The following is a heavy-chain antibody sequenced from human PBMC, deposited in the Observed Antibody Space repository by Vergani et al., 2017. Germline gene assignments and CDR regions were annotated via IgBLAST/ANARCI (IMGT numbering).Heavy chain of an antibody. CDR1: GYTFSNYY. CDR3: ARGKYGILAGDRY. D-gene: IGHD3-9*01. J-gene: IGHJ4*02. Sequence: QVQVVQSGAEVKKSGASVKVSCKTSGYTFSNYYMHWVRQAPGQGLEWMGIINPSGGHTNYAQKFQGRVTMTRDTSTSTVYMELSSLRSEDTAIYYCARGKYGILAGDRYWGQGTLVTVSA. CDR2: INPSGGHT. V-gene: IGHV1-46*03.